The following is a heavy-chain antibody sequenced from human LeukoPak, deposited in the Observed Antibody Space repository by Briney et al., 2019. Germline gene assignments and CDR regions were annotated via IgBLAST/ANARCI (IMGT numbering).Heavy chain of an antibody. CDR3: TRGGYTYGLKLYYFDY. CDR2: IRSTDYGGTT. Sequence: GGSLRLSCTASGFTFGDYPLSWVRQAPGKGLEWVGLIRSTDYGGTTEYAASVKGRFAISRDDSKSIAYLQMNSLKTADTAMYYCTRGGYTYGLKLYYFDYWGQGTLVTVSS. CDR1: GFTFGDYP. V-gene: IGHV3-49*04. J-gene: IGHJ4*02. D-gene: IGHD5-18*01.